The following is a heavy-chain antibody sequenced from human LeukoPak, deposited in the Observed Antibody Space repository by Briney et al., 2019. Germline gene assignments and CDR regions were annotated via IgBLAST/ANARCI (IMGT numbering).Heavy chain of an antibody. CDR1: GFTFSDYY. CDR2: ISGSGGST. Sequence: GGSLRLSCAASGFTFSDYYMSWVRQAPGKGLEWVSAISGSGGSTYYADSVKGRFTISRDNSKNTLYLQMNSLRAEDTAVYYCAKEKKYSYGLIDYWGQGTLVTVSS. D-gene: IGHD5-18*01. V-gene: IGHV3-23*01. J-gene: IGHJ4*02. CDR3: AKEKKYSYGLIDY.